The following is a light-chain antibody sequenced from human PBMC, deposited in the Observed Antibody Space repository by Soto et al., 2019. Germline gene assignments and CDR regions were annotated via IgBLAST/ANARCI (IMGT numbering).Light chain of an antibody. CDR2: GNT. J-gene: IGLJ1*01. V-gene: IGLV1-40*01. CDR3: QSYDDSLSVHYV. Sequence: QAVVTQPPSVSGAPGQRVTISCTGSSSNIGSTYDVQWYQQLPGTAPKLLIHGNTDRPSGVPDRFSGSKSGTSASLAITGLQADDEADDYCQSYDDSLSVHYVFGTGTKLTVL. CDR1: SSNIGSTYD.